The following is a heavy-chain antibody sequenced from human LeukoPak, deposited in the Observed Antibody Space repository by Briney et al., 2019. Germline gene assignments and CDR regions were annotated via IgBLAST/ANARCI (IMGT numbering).Heavy chain of an antibody. CDR3: ARGSRNIAAAATTRYFQH. CDR1: GGSISSRSYY. V-gene: IGHV4-39*07. Sequence: PSETLSLTCTVSGGSISSRSYYWGWIRQPPGKGLEWIGEINHSGSTNYNPSLKSRVTISVDTSKNQFSLKLSSVTAADTAVYYCARGSRNIAAAATTRYFQHWGQGTLVTVSS. CDR2: INHSGST. D-gene: IGHD6-13*01. J-gene: IGHJ1*01.